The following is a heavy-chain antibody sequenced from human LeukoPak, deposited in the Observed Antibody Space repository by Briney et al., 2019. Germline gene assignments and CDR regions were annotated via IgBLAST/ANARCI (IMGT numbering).Heavy chain of an antibody. Sequence: SETLSLTCTVSGGSISSSSYYWGWIRQPPGKGLEWIGSIYYSGSTYYNPSLKSRVTISVDTSKNQFSLKLSSVTAADTAVYYCASHYYGSGSYYNSIDYWGQGTLVTVSS. CDR3: ASHYYGSGSYYNSIDY. V-gene: IGHV4-39*01. J-gene: IGHJ4*02. CDR2: IYYSGST. D-gene: IGHD3-10*01. CDR1: GGSISSSSYY.